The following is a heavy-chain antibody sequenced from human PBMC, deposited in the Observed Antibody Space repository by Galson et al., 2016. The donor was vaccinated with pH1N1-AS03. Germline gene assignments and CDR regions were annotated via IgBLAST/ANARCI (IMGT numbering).Heavy chain of an antibody. CDR2: IYSGGNT. Sequence: SLRLSCAASGFTVSRNYMSWVRQAPGKGLEWVSVIYSGGNTYYADSVKGRFTISRHISKNILYLQMNRLRGEDTAVYYCARAGYSSNWRVFDYWGQGTVVTVSS. J-gene: IGHJ4*02. D-gene: IGHD6-13*01. CDR1: GFTVSRNY. CDR3: ARAGYSSNWRVFDY. V-gene: IGHV3-53*04.